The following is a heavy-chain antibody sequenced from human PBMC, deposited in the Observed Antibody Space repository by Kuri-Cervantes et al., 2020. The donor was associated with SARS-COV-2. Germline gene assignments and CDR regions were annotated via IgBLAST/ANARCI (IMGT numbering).Heavy chain of an antibody. CDR1: GFIFSNYG. CDR2: IWYDGSNK. V-gene: IGHV3-30*19. J-gene: IGHJ3*02. Sequence: GGSLRLSCAASGFIFSNYGMHWVRQAPGKGLEWVAVIWYDGSNKYYADSVKGRFTISRDNSKNTLYLQMNSLRAEDTAVYYCARDPDSGSYIDDAFDIWGQGTMVTVSS. D-gene: IGHD1-26*01. CDR3: ARDPDSGSYIDDAFDI.